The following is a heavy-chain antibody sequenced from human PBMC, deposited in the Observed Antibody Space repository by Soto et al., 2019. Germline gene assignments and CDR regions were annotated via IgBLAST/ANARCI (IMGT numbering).Heavy chain of an antibody. J-gene: IGHJ4*02. Sequence: EVQLLESGGGLVQPGGSLRLSCAASGFTFSSYAMSWVRQAPGKGLEWVSAISGSGGSTYYADSVKGRFTISRDNSKNTLYLQMNSLRAEDTAVYYCARGGTGGRTTVTTYAVWGQGTLVTVSS. CDR3: ARGGTGGRTTVTTYAV. CDR2: ISGSGGST. D-gene: IGHD4-17*01. CDR1: GFTFSSYA. V-gene: IGHV3-23*01.